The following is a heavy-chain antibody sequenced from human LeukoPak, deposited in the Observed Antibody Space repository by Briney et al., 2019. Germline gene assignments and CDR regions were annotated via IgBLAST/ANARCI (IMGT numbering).Heavy chain of an antibody. D-gene: IGHD6-19*01. Sequence: TGGSLLLSCAASGFTFSGYAMSWVRQAPGKGLEWVSAITGNGVGTYHADSVKGRFTISRDNSKNTLYLQMNSLRADDTAVYYCAKRVSGWYQIDYWGQGTLVTVSS. J-gene: IGHJ4*02. V-gene: IGHV3-23*01. CDR2: ITGNGVGT. CDR1: GFTFSGYA. CDR3: AKRVSGWYQIDY.